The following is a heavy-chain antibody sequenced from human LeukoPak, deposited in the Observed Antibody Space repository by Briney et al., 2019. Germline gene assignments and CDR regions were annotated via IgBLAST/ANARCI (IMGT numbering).Heavy chain of an antibody. V-gene: IGHV1-69*13. CDR2: IIPIFGTA. Sequence: SVKVSCKASGGTFISYAISWVRQAPGQGLEWMGGIIPIFGTANYAQRFQGRVTITADESTSTAYMELSSLRSEDTAVYYCARAEDIVAIKYSVGAFDIWGQGTMVTVSS. J-gene: IGHJ3*02. CDR1: GGTFISYA. CDR3: ARAEDIVAIKYSVGAFDI. D-gene: IGHD5-12*01.